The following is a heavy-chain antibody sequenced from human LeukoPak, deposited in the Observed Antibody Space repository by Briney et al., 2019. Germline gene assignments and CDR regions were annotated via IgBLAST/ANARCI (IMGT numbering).Heavy chain of an antibody. V-gene: IGHV4-61*02. J-gene: IGHJ4*02. D-gene: IGHD5-24*01. CDR3: ARDRRDGYNLYYFDL. CDR2: IYTSGST. CDR1: GGSIYSGSYY. Sequence: PSETLSLTCTVSGGSIYSGSYYWSWIRQPAGKGLEWIGRIYTSGSTNYNPSLKSRVTISVATSKNQFSLKLSSVTAADTAVYYWARDRRDGYNLYYFDLWGQGTLVTVSS.